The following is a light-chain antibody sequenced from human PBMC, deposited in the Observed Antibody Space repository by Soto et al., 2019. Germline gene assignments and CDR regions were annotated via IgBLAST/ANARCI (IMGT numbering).Light chain of an antibody. CDR3: QHYNGWPFT. J-gene: IGKJ2*01. CDR1: QSVSSN. CDR2: GAS. Sequence: EILMTQSPATLSVSSVEGATLSCRASQSVSSNLAWYQQHPGQAPRLLIYGASTRATGTPARFSGSGSGTEFTLTISSLQAEDFAVYYCQHYNGWPFTFGQGTKVEIK. V-gene: IGKV3-15*01.